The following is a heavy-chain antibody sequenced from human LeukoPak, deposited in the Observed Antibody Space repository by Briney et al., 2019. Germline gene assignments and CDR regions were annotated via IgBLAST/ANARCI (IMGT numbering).Heavy chain of an antibody. CDR2: ISGSGGST. CDR3: AKNQLLTLTYYFDY. V-gene: IGHV3-23*01. Sequence: GGSLRLSCAASGFSFSSYAMSWVRQAPGKGLEWVSAISGSGGSTYYADSVKGRFTISRDNSKNALYLQMNSLRAEDTAVYYCAKNQLLTLTYYFDYWGQGTLVTVSS. CDR1: GFSFSSYA. D-gene: IGHD2-2*01. J-gene: IGHJ4*02.